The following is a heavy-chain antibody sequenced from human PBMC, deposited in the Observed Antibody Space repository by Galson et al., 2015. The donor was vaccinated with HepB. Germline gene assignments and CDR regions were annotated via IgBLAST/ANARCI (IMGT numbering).Heavy chain of an antibody. CDR2: INPNSGGT. V-gene: IGHV1-2*04. J-gene: IGHJ6*02. Sequence: SVKVSCKASGYTFTGYYMHWVRQAPGQGLEWMGWINPNSGGTNYAQKFQGWVTMTRDTSISTAYMELSRRRSDDTAVYYCAREGSMGRGVRDGMDVWGQGTTVTVSS. CDR1: GYTFTGYY. CDR3: AREGSMGRGVRDGMDV. D-gene: IGHD3-10*01.